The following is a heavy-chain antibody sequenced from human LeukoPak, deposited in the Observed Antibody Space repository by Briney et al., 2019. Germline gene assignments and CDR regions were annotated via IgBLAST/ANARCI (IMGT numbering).Heavy chain of an antibody. CDR2: IYYSGST. CDR1: GGSISSYY. J-gene: IGHJ4*02. V-gene: IGHV4-59*01. Sequence: SETLSLTCTVSGGSISSYYWSWIRQPPGKGLEWIGYIYYSGSTNYNPSLKSRVTISVDTSKNQFALKLSSVTAADTAVYYCAREVPDSSGYYKDYWGQGTLVTVSS. CDR3: AREVPDSSGYYKDY. D-gene: IGHD3-22*01.